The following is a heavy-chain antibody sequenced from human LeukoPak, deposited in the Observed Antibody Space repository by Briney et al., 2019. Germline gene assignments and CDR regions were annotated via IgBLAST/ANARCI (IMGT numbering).Heavy chain of an antibody. CDR3: ARGYDFWSGDQKTLYFDI. Sequence: PSETLSLTCTVSGGSISNYYWSWIRQPAGKGLQWIGRMYSSGSTNYNPSLKSRVTMSVDTSKNQFSLKLTSVTAADTAVYYCARGYDFWSGDQKTLYFDIWGRGTLVTVSS. CDR1: GGSISNYY. D-gene: IGHD3-3*01. J-gene: IGHJ2*01. CDR2: MYSSGST. V-gene: IGHV4-4*07.